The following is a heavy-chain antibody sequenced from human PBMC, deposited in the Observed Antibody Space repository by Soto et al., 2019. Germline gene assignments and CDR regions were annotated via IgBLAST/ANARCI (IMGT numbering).Heavy chain of an antibody. V-gene: IGHV4-31*03. J-gene: IGHJ5*02. CDR2: IYYSGST. Sequence: QVQLQESGPGLVKPSQTLSLTCTVSGGSISSGGYYWSWIRQHPGKGLEWIGYIYYSGSTYYNPSLKSRVTISVDTSENQFSQKLSSVTAADTAVYYCARVPGFGELLKGARWFDPWGQGTLVTVSS. CDR1: GGSISSGGYY. CDR3: ARVPGFGELLKGARWFDP. D-gene: IGHD3-10*01.